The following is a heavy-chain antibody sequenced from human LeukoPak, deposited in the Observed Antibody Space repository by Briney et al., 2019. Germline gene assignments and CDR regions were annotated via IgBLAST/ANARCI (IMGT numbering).Heavy chain of an antibody. CDR1: GGSISSYY. V-gene: IGHV4-59*01. J-gene: IGHJ4*02. CDR2: IYYSGST. Sequence: SETLSLTCTVSGGSISSYYWSWIRQPPGKGLEWIGYIYYSGSTNYNPSLKSRVTISVDTSKNHFSLKLSSVTAADTAVYYCARLRFLEWLPEDYWGQGTLVTVSS. CDR3: ARLRFLEWLPEDY. D-gene: IGHD3-3*01.